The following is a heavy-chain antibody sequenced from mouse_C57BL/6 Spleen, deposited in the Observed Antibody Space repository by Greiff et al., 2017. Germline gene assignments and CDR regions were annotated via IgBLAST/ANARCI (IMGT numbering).Heavy chain of an antibody. D-gene: IGHD2-4*01. Sequence: QVQLQQPGAELVRPGSSVKLSCKASGYTFTSYWMDGVKQRPGQGLEWIGNIYPSDSETPYNQKFKDKATLTVNKSSSTAYMQLSSLTSEDSAVYYCAREEDDYDSWYFGVWGTGTTVTVSA. CDR3: AREEDDYDSWYFGV. CDR1: GYTFTSYW. CDR2: IYPSDSET. V-gene: IGHV1-61*01. J-gene: IGHJ1*03.